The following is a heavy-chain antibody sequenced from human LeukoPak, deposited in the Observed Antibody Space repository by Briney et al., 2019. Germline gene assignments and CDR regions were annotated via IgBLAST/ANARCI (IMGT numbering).Heavy chain of an antibody. CDR2: IYYSGST. V-gene: IGHV4-59*08. CDR3: ARHTAAAGLFDY. J-gene: IGHJ4*02. D-gene: IGHD6-13*01. Sequence: SETLSLTCTVSGGSISSYYWSWIRQPPGKGLEWIGYIYYSGSTNYNPSLKSRVTISADTSKNQFSLKLSSVTAADTAVYYCARHTAAAGLFDYWGQGTLVTVSS. CDR1: GGSISSYY.